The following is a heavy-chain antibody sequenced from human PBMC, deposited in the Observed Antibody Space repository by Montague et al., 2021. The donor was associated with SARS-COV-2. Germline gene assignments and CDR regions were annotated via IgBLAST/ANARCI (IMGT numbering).Heavy chain of an antibody. V-gene: IGHV3-30-3*01. D-gene: IGHD3-22*01. Sequence: SLRLSCAASGFTFSSYAMHWVRQAPGKGLEWVAVISYDGSNKYYADSVKGRFTISRDNSKNTLYLQMNSLRAEDTAVYYCARDRRYYDISVYQGVAYNCFDPWGQGTLVTVSS. CDR3: ARDRRYYDISVYQGVAYNCFDP. CDR1: GFTFSSYA. CDR2: ISYDGSNK. J-gene: IGHJ5*02.